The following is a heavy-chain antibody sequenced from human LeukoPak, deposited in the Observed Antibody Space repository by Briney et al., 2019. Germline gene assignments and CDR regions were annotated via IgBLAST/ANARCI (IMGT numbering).Heavy chain of an antibody. D-gene: IGHD6-13*01. J-gene: IGHJ6*02. V-gene: IGHV3-21*01. Sequence: GGSLRLSCAASGFTFSSYSMNWVRQAPGKGLEWVSSISSSSSYIYYADSVKGRFTISRDNAKNSLYLQMNSLRAEDTAVYYCAREDRAGTYYYYGMDVWGQGTLVTVSS. CDR1: GFTFSSYS. CDR2: ISSSSSYI. CDR3: AREDRAGTYYYYGMDV.